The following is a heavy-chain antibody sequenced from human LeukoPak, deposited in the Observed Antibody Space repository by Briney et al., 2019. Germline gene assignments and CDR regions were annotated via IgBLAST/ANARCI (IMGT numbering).Heavy chain of an antibody. CDR3: AKDYYGSGSYFYYYYYMDV. J-gene: IGHJ6*03. Sequence: GGSLRPSCAPSGFTTSNYHINWVRPAHGRGLEWVSAISSSSGTTYYADSVKGRFTSSRDKTKNTLYLQMNSLRAEDTAIYYCAKDYYGSGSYFYYYYYMDVWGKGTTVTVSS. CDR2: ISSSSGTT. V-gene: IGHV3-23*01. D-gene: IGHD3-10*01. CDR1: GFTTSNYH.